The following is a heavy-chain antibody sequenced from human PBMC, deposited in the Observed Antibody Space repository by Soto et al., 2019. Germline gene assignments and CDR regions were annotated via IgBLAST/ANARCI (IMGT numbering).Heavy chain of an antibody. D-gene: IGHD3-10*01. V-gene: IGHV3-23*01. CDR1: GFTFSTYV. CDR2: VGGSGDGT. CDR3: ARRLARGVFYY. J-gene: IGHJ4*02. Sequence: GGSLRLSCAASGFTFSTYVMSWVRQAPGKGLEWVSSVGGSGDGTYYGDSVKGRFTISSDNSKNTLYLQMNSLRAEDTAVYYCARRLARGVFYYWGQGTLVPVSS.